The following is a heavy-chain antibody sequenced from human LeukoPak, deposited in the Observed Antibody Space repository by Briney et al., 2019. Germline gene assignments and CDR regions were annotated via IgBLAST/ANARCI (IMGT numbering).Heavy chain of an antibody. CDR1: GFTFSSYG. V-gene: IGHV3-30*18. CDR3: AKVPDY. CDR2: ISYDGSNK. J-gene: IGHJ4*02. Sequence: PGGSLRLPCAASGFTFSSYGMHWVRQAPGKGLEWVAVISYDGSNKYYADSVKGRFTISRDNSKNTLYLQMNSLRAEDTAVYYCAKVPDYWGQGTLVTVSS.